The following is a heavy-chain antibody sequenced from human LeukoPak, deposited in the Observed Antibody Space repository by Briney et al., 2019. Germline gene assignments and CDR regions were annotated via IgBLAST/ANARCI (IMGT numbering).Heavy chain of an antibody. J-gene: IGHJ4*02. CDR3: ANDAYSTSWYGNY. CDR2: ISSSGSST. CDR1: GITFSIYG. Sequence: PGGSLRLSCAASGITFSIYGMSWVRQAPGKGLEWVSRISSSGSSTNYADSVKGRFTISRDNSKSTLYLQMNSLRAEDTAVYYCANDAYSTSWYGNYWGQGTLVTVSS. V-gene: IGHV3-23*01. D-gene: IGHD6-13*01.